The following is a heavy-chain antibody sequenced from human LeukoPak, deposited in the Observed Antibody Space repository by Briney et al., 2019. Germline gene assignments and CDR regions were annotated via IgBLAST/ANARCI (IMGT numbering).Heavy chain of an antibody. CDR2: IIPIFGIA. Sequence: SVKVSCKASGGTFSSYAISWVRQAPGQGLEWMGRIIPIFGIANYAQKFQGRVTITADKSTSTAYMEPSSLRSEDTAVYYCAIIYDYGDPAFDYWGQGTLVTVSS. D-gene: IGHD4-17*01. CDR3: AIIYDYGDPAFDY. V-gene: IGHV1-69*04. CDR1: GGTFSSYA. J-gene: IGHJ4*02.